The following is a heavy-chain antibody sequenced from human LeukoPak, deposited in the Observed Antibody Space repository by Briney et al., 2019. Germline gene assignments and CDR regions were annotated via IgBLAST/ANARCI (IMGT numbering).Heavy chain of an antibody. CDR2: VVVGSGNT. CDR1: GFTFTSSA. Sequence: SVKVSCKASGFTFTSSAMQWVRQARGQRLEWIGWVVVGSGNTNYAQKFQERVTITRDMSTSTAYMELSSLRSEDTAVYYCAAVSIAAEYYFDYWGQGTLVTVSS. V-gene: IGHV1-58*02. J-gene: IGHJ4*02. CDR3: AAVSIAAEYYFDY. D-gene: IGHD6-6*01.